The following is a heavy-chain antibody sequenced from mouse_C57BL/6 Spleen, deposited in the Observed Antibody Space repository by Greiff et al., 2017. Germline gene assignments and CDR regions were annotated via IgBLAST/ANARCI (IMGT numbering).Heavy chain of an antibody. J-gene: IGHJ4*01. CDR3: ARECGAAMDY. Sequence: VQLQQPGAELVRPGSSVKLSCKASGYTFTSYWMDWVKQRPGQGLEWIGNIYPSDSETHYNQKFKDKATLTVDKSSSTAYMQLSSLTSEDSAVYYCARECGAAMDYWGQGTSVTVSA. CDR2: IYPSDSET. V-gene: IGHV1-61*01. CDR1: GYTFTSYW.